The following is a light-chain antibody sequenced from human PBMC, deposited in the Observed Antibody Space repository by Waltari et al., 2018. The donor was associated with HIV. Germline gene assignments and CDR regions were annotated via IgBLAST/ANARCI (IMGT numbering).Light chain of an antibody. CDR2: LNNDGSH. Sequence: QLVLTQYPFPSAPPGAPVNITCPLTTGHTSYPPPWHHQQPKKGPRYLMKLNNDGSHTKGDGIPNRFSGSSSGAERYLTISSLQSEDEADYYCQTWGSGIQVFGSGTKVTVL. J-gene: IGLJ1*01. V-gene: IGLV4-69*01. CDR3: QTWGSGIQV. CDR1: TGHTSYP.